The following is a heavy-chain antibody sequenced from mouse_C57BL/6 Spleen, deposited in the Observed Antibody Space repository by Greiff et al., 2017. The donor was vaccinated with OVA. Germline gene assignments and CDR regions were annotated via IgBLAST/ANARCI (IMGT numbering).Heavy chain of an antibody. J-gene: IGHJ4*01. Sequence: VQLQQSGPELVKPGASVKISCKASGYSFTGYYMNWVKQSPEKSLEWIGEINPSTGGTTYNQKFKAKATLTVDKSSSTAYMQLKSLTSEDSAVYYCARAGRHAMDYWGQGTSVTVSS. V-gene: IGHV1-42*01. CDR1: GYSFTGYY. CDR3: ARAGRHAMDY. CDR2: INPSTGGT.